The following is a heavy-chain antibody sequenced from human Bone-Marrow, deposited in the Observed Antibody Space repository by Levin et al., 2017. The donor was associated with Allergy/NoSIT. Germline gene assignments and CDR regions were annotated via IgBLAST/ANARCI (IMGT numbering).Heavy chain of an antibody. D-gene: IGHD2-21*01. CDR1: GITFSDYA. V-gene: IGHV3-21*01. CDR2: ISSRGSYI. CDR3: ASPSDYCITTTNCYLAFDT. J-gene: IGHJ3*02. Sequence: GGSLRLSCAASGITFSDYAMNWVRQAPGKGLEWLASISSRGSYIFYADSVKGRFTISRDNAQNSMCLHMNSLRGEDTAIYYCASPSDYCITTTNCYLAFDTWGQGTTVTVSS.